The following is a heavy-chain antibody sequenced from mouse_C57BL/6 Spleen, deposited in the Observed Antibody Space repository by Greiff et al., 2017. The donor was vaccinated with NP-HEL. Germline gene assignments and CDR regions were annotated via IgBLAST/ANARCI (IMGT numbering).Heavy chain of an antibody. D-gene: IGHD3-1*01. J-gene: IGHJ2*01. CDR3: ARFRGVFDY. CDR1: GFTFSDYY. CDR2: INYDGSST. V-gene: IGHV5-16*01. Sequence: EVMLVESEGGLVQPGSSMKLSCTASGFTFSDYYMAWVRQVPEKGLEWVANINYDGSSTYYLDSLKSRFIISRDNAKNILYLQMSSLKSEDTATYYCARFRGVFDYWGQGTTLTASS.